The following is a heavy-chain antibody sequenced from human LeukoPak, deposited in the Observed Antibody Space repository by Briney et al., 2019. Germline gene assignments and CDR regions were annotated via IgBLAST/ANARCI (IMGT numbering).Heavy chain of an antibody. CDR1: GGSISSGDYY. Sequence: PSETLSLTCTVSGGSISSGDYYWSWIRQPPGKGLEWIGYIYYSGSTYYNPSLKSRVTISVDTSKNQFSLKLSSVTAADTAVYYCARGSGGEVVVVPAAGFDYWGQGTLVTVSS. CDR2: IYYSGST. V-gene: IGHV4-30-4*01. D-gene: IGHD2-2*01. CDR3: ARGSGGEVVVVPAAGFDY. J-gene: IGHJ4*02.